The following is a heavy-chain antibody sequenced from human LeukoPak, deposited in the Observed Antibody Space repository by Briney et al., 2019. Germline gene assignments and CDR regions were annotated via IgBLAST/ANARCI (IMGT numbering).Heavy chain of an antibody. Sequence: GGSLRLSCAASGFTFDDYAMHWVRQAPGKGLEWVSGISWNSGSIGYADSVKGRFTISRDNAKNSLYLHMNSLRAEDTALYYCAKAPLGWLSPNFDYWGQGTLVTVSS. CDR2: ISWNSGSI. CDR1: GFTFDDYA. CDR3: AKAPLGWLSPNFDY. D-gene: IGHD3-9*01. J-gene: IGHJ4*02. V-gene: IGHV3-9*01.